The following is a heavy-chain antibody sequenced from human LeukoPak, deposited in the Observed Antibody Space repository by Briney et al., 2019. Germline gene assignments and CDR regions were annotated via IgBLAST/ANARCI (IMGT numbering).Heavy chain of an antibody. J-gene: IGHJ5*02. D-gene: IGHD2-2*02. CDR3: ARVAVVPAAIRLQNWFDP. CDR1: GYTFTSYG. Sequence: ASVKVTCKASGYTFTSYGISWVRQAPGQGLEWMGWISAYNGNTNYAQKLQGRVTMTTDTSTSTAYMELRSLRSDDTAVYYCARVAVVPAAIRLQNWFDPWGQGTLVTVSS. CDR2: ISAYNGNT. V-gene: IGHV1-18*01.